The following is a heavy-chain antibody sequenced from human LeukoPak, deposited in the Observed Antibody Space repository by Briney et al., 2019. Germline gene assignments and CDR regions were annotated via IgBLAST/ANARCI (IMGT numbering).Heavy chain of an antibody. CDR2: IYYSGTT. Sequence: SETLSLTCTVSGGSISSSSYYWGWIRQPPGKGLEWIGSIYYSGTTYYNPSLKSRVTISVDTSKNQFSLKLSSVTAADTAVYYCATPKRYSGSYYLSDWGQGTLVTVSS. CDR1: GGSISSSSYY. D-gene: IGHD1-26*01. V-gene: IGHV4-39*01. J-gene: IGHJ4*02. CDR3: ATPKRYSGSYYLSD.